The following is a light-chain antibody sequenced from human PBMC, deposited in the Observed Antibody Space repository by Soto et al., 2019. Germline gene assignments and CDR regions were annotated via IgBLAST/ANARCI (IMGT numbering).Light chain of an antibody. CDR3: QVYGDSSPT. J-gene: IGKJ1*01. Sequence: EIVLTQSPGTLSLSRGERATLSCRASQTISNAYSAWYQQKPGQAPRLLIYGASTRATGIPERFSGSGSGTDFTLTISRLEPGVFAVYYCQVYGDSSPTFGQGTKVEIK. CDR1: QTISNAY. CDR2: GAS. V-gene: IGKV3-20*01.